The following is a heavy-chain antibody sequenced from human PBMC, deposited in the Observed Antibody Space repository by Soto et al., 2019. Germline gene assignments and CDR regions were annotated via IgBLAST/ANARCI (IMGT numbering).Heavy chain of an antibody. Sequence: EVQLVESGGGLVKPGGSLRLSCAVSGFTFTNAWMNWVRQAPGKGLEWVGRIKSKTDGGTRDYGAPVKGRFIISRDDSKNTMYLQMNGLNTEDTAVYYCTPHIHYGSGWYGCFEYWGRGTLVTVSS. CDR2: IKSKTDGGTR. V-gene: IGHV3-15*07. J-gene: IGHJ4*02. D-gene: IGHD6-19*01. CDR3: TPHIHYGSGWYGCFEY. CDR1: GFTFTNAW.